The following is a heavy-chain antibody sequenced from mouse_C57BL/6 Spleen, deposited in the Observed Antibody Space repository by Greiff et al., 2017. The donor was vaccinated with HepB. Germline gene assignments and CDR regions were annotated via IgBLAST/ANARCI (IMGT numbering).Heavy chain of an antibody. CDR2: IHPNSGST. CDR3: ARYYGSSLYAMDY. V-gene: IGHV1-64*01. J-gene: IGHJ4*01. D-gene: IGHD1-1*01. Sequence: VQLQQPGAELVKPGASVKLSCKASGYTFTSYWMHWVKQRPGQGLEWIGMIHPNSGSTNYNEKFKSKATLTVDKSSSTAYMQLSSLTSEDSAVYDCARYYGSSLYAMDYWGQGTSVTVSS. CDR1: GYTFTSYW.